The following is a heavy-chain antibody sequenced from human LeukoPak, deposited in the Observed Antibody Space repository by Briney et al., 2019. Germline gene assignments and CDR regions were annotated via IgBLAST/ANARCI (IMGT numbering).Heavy chain of an antibody. V-gene: IGHV1-3*01. CDR3: AREVPEAEWLGMDV. J-gene: IGHJ6*02. CDR1: GYTFTSYV. Sequence: ASVTVSCKAFGYTFTSYVIHWVRQAPGQRLEWMGWIKAGNGNTKYSQKFQGRVTITRDISASTAYMELSSLRSEDTAVYSCAREVPEAEWLGMDVWGQGTTVAVSS. D-gene: IGHD3-3*01. CDR2: IKAGNGNT.